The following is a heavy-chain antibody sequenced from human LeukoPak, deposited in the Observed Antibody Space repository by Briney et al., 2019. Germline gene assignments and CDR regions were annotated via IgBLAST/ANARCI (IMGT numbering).Heavy chain of an antibody. D-gene: IGHD2-2*01. CDR1: GGSFSGYY. Sequence: PSETLSLTCAVYGGSFSGYYWSWIRQPPGKGLEWIGEINHSGSTNYNPSLESRVTISVDTSKNQFSLKLSSVTAADTAVYYCARVRIVVVPAATYAAFDIWGQGTMVTVSS. V-gene: IGHV4-34*01. CDR3: ARVRIVVVPAATYAAFDI. J-gene: IGHJ3*02. CDR2: INHSGST.